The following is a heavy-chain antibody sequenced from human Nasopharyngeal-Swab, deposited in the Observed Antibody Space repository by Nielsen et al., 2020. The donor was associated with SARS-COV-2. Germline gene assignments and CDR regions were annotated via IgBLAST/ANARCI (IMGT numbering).Heavy chain of an antibody. J-gene: IGHJ4*02. CDR1: GFTFSSYA. CDR2: IYSGGSST. V-gene: IGHV3-23*03. CDR3: AKGWVSSSPPSFDY. Sequence: GESLKISCAASGFTFSSYAMSWVRQAPGKGLEWVSVIYSGGSSTYYADSVKGRFTISRDNSKNTLYLQMNSLRAEDTAVYYCAKGWVSSSPPSFDYWGQGTLVTVSS. D-gene: IGHD6-6*01.